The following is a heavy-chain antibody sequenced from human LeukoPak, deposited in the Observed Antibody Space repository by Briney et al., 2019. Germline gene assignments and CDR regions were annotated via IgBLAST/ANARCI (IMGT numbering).Heavy chain of an antibody. D-gene: IGHD3-22*01. CDR1: GFTFTSYA. CDR2: ISGSGGST. CDR3: VRAPGTVIVVVITT. J-gene: IGHJ4*02. Sequence: PGGSLRLSCAASGFTFTSYAMSWVRQAPGGGRGWVSAISGSGGSTYYADSVKGRLTISRDNSENTMYLQMNSLRAEDTAVYYCVRAPGTVIVVVITTWGEGTLVSDSP. V-gene: IGHV3-23*01.